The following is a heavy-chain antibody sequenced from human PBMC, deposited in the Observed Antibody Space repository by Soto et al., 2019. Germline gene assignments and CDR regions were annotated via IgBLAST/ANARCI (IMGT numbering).Heavy chain of an antibody. CDR2: IYSGGST. V-gene: IGHV3-53*01. CDR1: GFTISSNY. J-gene: IGHJ3*02. D-gene: IGHD3-22*01. CDR3: ARDLSVSVSRGYYYFLGAFEI. Sequence: AGSLRLSCAASGFTISSNYMSWVRQAPGKGLEWVSVIYSGGSTYYADSVKGRFTISRDNSKNTLYLQMNSLRAEDTAVYYCARDLSVSVSRGYYYFLGAFEIWGQGTMVTVS.